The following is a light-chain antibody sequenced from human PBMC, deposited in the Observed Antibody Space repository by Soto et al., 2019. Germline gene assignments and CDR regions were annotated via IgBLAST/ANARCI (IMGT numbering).Light chain of an antibody. Sequence: IQLTQSPSSLSASLGDRVTITCRASQGISSYLGWYQQKPGKAPKLLIYAASTLQSGVPSRLSGSGSGTDFTLTISRLEPEDFPVYYCQQYGSSATFGQGTKVDIK. CDR1: QGISSY. CDR3: QQYGSSAT. J-gene: IGKJ1*01. CDR2: AAS. V-gene: IGKV1-9*01.